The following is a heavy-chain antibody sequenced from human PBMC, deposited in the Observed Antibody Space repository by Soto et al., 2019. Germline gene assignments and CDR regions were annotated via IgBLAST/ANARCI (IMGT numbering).Heavy chain of an antibody. J-gene: IGHJ6*02. Sequence: QMRLVQSGAEVKNSGSSVKVSCKASGGTSSNFVITWVRQVPGQGLEWLGGILPMFGAVKYAQKFQDRLTITADRSTNTASMELGSLRSEDTAVYYYARPKRSGYDRGDSYYHTMDVWGHGTTVTVS. CDR1: GGTSSNFV. D-gene: IGHD3-3*01. V-gene: IGHV1-69*06. CDR3: ARPKRSGYDRGDSYYHTMDV. CDR2: ILPMFGAV.